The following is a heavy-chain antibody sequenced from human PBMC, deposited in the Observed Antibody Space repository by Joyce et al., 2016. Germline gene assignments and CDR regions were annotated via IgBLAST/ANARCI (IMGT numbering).Heavy chain of an antibody. V-gene: IGHV4-31*03. CDR1: GGSISSGGYY. CDR3: AAYMVRGSYPPNYFQH. Sequence: QVQLQESGPGLVKPSQTLSLTCTVSGGSISSGGYYWSWIRQHPGKGLEWIGYIYYSGSTYNTPSLKSRVTLSVDTSKNQFSLKLSSVTAADTAVYYCAAYMVRGSYPPNYFQHWGQGTLVTVSS. J-gene: IGHJ1*01. CDR2: IYYSGST. D-gene: IGHD3-16*02.